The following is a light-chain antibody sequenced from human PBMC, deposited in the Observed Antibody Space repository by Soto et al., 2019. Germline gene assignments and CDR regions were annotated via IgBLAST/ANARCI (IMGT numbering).Light chain of an antibody. CDR3: GFFGGIKILL. CDR2: EVS. Sequence: QSALTQPPSASGSPGQSVTISCTGTSSDVGAYDYVSWYQQHPGKAPKLMIYEVSQRPSGVPDRFSGSKSGNTASLTISGPQAEDGGYYYCGFFGGIKILLFGGGTKPPVL. V-gene: IGLV2-8*01. CDR1: SSDVGAYDY. J-gene: IGLJ2*01.